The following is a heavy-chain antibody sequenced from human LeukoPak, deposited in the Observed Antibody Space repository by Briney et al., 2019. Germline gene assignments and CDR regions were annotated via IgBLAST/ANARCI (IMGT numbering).Heavy chain of an antibody. CDR3: AKDINCSDGSCYPLHWHGMDV. D-gene: IGHD2-15*01. CDR1: GFTFSSYG. CDR2: IRYDGSNK. Sequence: PGGSLRLSCAASGFTFSSYGMHWVRQAPGKGLEWVAYIRYDGSNKYYADSVKGRFTISRDNSKNTLYLQMNSLRAEDTAVYYCAKDINCSDGSCYPLHWHGMDVWGQGTTVTVSS. V-gene: IGHV3-30*02. J-gene: IGHJ6*02.